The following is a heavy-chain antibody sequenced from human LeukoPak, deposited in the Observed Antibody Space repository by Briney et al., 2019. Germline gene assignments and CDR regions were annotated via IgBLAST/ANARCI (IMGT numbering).Heavy chain of an antibody. D-gene: IGHD3-16*02. CDR3: ARGASRSYWFDH. Sequence: ASVKVSCKASGYTFTSYDINWVRQATGQGLEWMGWMNPNSGNTGYAQKFQGRVTMTRNTSISTAYMELSSLRSEDTAVYYCARGASRSYWFDHWGQGTLVTVSS. V-gene: IGHV1-8*01. J-gene: IGHJ5*02. CDR1: GYTFTSYD. CDR2: MNPNSGNT.